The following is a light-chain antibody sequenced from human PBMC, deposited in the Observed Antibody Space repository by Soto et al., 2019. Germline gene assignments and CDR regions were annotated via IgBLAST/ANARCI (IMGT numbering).Light chain of an antibody. V-gene: IGKV3-20*01. CDR2: GAS. Sequence: EIVLTQSPATLSVSPGGRATLSCRASQSVSTNLAWYQQKPGQAPRLLINGASSRATGIPDRFSGSGSGTDFTLTISRLEPEDFAVYYCQQYGSSPPTFGQGTKVDI. CDR1: QSVSTN. J-gene: IGKJ1*01. CDR3: QQYGSSPPT.